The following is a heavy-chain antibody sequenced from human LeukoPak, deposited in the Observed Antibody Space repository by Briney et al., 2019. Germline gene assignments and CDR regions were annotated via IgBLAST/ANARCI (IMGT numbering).Heavy chain of an antibody. CDR2: IHYSGST. CDR3: ARDPSFSSGWFDC. V-gene: IGHV4-59*11. D-gene: IGHD6-19*01. J-gene: IGHJ4*02. Sequence: PSETLSLTCAVSGGSMSSLYWSWIRQPPGKGLEWIGYIHYSGSTNYNPSLKSRVTMSVDMSRNQFSLKLTSMTAADTAVYYCARDPSFSSGWFDCWGQGTLVTVSS. CDR1: GGSMSSLY.